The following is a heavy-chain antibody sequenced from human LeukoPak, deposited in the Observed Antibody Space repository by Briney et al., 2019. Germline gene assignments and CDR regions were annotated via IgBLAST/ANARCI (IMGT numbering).Heavy chain of an antibody. J-gene: IGHJ4*02. D-gene: IGHD4-11*01. V-gene: IGHV5-51*01. Sequence: RGESLKISCKGSGYTFTSYWIGWVRQMPGKGLEWMGIIYPGDSDTRYSPSFQGQVTISADKSISTAYLQWSSLKASDTAIYYCARLYSNYFDYWGQGTLVTVSS. CDR1: GYTFTSYW. CDR2: IYPGDSDT. CDR3: ARLYSNYFDY.